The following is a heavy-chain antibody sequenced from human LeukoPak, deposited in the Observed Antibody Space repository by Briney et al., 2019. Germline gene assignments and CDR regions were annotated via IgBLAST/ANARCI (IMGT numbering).Heavy chain of an antibody. J-gene: IGHJ6*03. CDR1: GFIFSSYW. D-gene: IGHD3-3*01. V-gene: IGHV3-7*01. Sequence: GGSLRLSCAASGFIFSSYWMSWIRQALGEGLEWVANINQDGSEKYYVDSVKGRFTISRDNAKNSLYLQMNSLRAEDTAVYYCARDHAFSYYYYYMDVWGKGTTVTVSS. CDR3: ARDHAFSYYYYYMDV. CDR2: INQDGSEK.